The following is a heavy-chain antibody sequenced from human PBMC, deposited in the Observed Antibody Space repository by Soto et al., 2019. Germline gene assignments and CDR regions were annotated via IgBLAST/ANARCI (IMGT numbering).Heavy chain of an antibody. D-gene: IGHD3-22*01. CDR1: GFTFSNAW. CDR2: IKSKTDGGTT. J-gene: IGHJ4*02. Sequence: EVQLVESGGGLVKPGGSLRLSCAASGFTFSNAWMSWVRQAPGKGLEWVGRIKSKTDGGTTDYAAPVKGRFTISRDDSKNTLYLQMNSLKTEDTAVYYCTTDRRKWMSYYYDRYFDYWGQGTLVTVSS. CDR3: TTDRRKWMSYYYDRYFDY. V-gene: IGHV3-15*01.